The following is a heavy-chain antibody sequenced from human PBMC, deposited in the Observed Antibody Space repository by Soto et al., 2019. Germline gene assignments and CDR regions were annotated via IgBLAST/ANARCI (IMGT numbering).Heavy chain of an antibody. J-gene: IGHJ6*03. Sequence: SETLSLTCTVSGGSISSGGYYWSWIRQHPGKGLEWIGYIYYSGSTYYNTSLKSRVTISVDTSKNQFSLKLSSVTAADTAVYYCARVGGGYCSGGSCYSDMDVWGKGTTVTVSS. D-gene: IGHD2-15*01. V-gene: IGHV4-31*03. CDR2: IYYSGST. CDR3: ARVGGGYCSGGSCYSDMDV. CDR1: GGSISSGGYY.